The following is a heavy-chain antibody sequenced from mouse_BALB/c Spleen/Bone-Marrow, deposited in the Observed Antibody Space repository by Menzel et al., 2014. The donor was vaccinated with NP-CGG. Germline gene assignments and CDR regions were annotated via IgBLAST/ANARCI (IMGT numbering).Heavy chain of an antibody. V-gene: IGHV14-4*02. Sequence: VQLKESGAELVRSGASVKLSCTASGFNIKDYYMHWVKQRPEQGLEWIGWIDPENGDTEYAPKFQGKATMTADTSSNTAYLQLSSLTSEDTAVYYCNAREAIDYWGQGTSVTVSS. J-gene: IGHJ4*01. CDR1: GFNIKDYY. CDR3: NAREAIDY. CDR2: IDPENGDT.